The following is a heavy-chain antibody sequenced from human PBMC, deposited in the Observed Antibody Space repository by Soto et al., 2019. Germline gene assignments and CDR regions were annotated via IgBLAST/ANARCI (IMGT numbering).Heavy chain of an antibody. CDR2: IYYSGST. D-gene: IGHD2-15*01. Sequence: PSETLSLTCXVPGGSITSGGSYWSWIRQHPGKGLVWIGYIYYSGSTYYNPSLKSRVTISVDTSKNQFSLKLSSLTAADTAVYYCARARYCSGGSCEGFDYWGQGTLVTVSS. CDR3: ARARYCSGGSCEGFDY. CDR1: GGSITSGGSY. V-gene: IGHV4-31*03. J-gene: IGHJ4*02.